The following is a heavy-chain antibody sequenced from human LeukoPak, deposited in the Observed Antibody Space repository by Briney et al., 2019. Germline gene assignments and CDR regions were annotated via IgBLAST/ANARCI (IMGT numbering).Heavy chain of an antibody. CDR2: IKNDGSST. Sequence: GGSLRLSCVASGFTFSSYWMHWVRQGPGKGLVWVSRIKNDGSSTSYADSVKGRFTISRDNAKNMLYLQMNSLRAEDTAVYYCTKSDWFDPWGQGTLVTVSS. CDR3: TKSDWFDP. V-gene: IGHV3-74*01. J-gene: IGHJ5*02. CDR1: GFTFSSYW.